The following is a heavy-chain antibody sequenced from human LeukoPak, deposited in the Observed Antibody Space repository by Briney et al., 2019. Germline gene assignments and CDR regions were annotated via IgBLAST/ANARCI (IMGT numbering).Heavy chain of an antibody. V-gene: IGHV1-2*02. CDR1: GYTFTGYY. J-gene: IGHJ6*03. CDR2: INPNSGGT. CDR3: ARDSVMVRGVFYYYYYMDV. D-gene: IGHD3-10*01. Sequence: ASVKVFCKASGYTFTGYYMHWVRQAPGQGLEWMGWINPNSGGTNYAQKFQGRVTMTRDTSISTAYMELSRLRSDDTAVYYCARDSVMVRGVFYYYYYMDVWGKGTTVTVSS.